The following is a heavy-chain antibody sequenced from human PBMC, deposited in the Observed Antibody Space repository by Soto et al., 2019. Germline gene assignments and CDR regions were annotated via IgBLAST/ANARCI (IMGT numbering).Heavy chain of an antibody. V-gene: IGHV4-30-4*01. CDR1: GGSIISGDYY. D-gene: IGHD6-13*01. CDR3: ASRHSSPYFDY. Sequence: QVQLQESGPGLVKPSQTLSLTCTVSGGSIISGDYYWSWIRQRPGKGLEWIGSIYYSGSTYYNPHLKSRGTISVATSKNQFSLKLNSVTAADTAVYYCASRHSSPYFDYWGQGTLVTVSS. CDR2: IYYSGST. J-gene: IGHJ4*02.